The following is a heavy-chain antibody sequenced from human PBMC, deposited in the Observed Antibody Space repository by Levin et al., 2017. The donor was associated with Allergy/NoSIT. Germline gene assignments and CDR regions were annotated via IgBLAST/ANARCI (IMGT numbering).Heavy chain of an antibody. CDR2: IDPNRGGT. CDR3: ARVGTGDGSLDY. Sequence: PGESLKISCKASGYSLTVSYIHWVRQAPGQGLEWMGWIDPNRGGTNYAQTFHGRVTMTRDTSINTAYMELRRLTSADTALYYCARVGTGDGSLDYWGQGTLVTVSS. V-gene: IGHV1-2*02. D-gene: IGHD7-27*01. J-gene: IGHJ4*02. CDR1: GYSLTVSY.